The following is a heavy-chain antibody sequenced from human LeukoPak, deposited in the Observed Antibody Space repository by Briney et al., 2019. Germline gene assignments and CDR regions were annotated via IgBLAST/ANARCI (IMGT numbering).Heavy chain of an antibody. CDR2: IKSKGDGETT. CDR1: GFTFTNAW. V-gene: IGHV3-15*01. D-gene: IGHD3-10*01. Sequence: GGSLRLSCAASGFTFTNAWMTWVRQAPGKGLEWVGRIKSKGDGETTDYAAPVKGRFSMSRDDSKATMYLQMYSLEVEDTAVYYCTTDLGLTMIRGVIVYWGQGALVTVSS. J-gene: IGHJ4*02. CDR3: TTDLGLTMIRGVIVY.